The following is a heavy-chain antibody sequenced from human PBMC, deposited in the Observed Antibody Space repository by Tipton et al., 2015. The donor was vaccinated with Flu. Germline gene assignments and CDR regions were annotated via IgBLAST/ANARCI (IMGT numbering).Heavy chain of an antibody. Sequence: SLRLSCAASGFTFSDYWMARVRQAPGKGLEWVANIKQDGSERYYVDSVKGRFTISRDNAKNSLFLQMNSLRAEDTAVYYCVRKGFGDYWGQGILVTVSS. CDR3: VRKGFGDY. V-gene: IGHV3-7*01. CDR1: GFTFSDYW. CDR2: IKQDGSER. J-gene: IGHJ4*02. D-gene: IGHD3-10*01.